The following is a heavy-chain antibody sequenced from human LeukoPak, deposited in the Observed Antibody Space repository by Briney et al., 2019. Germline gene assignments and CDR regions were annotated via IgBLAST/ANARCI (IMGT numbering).Heavy chain of an antibody. D-gene: IGHD6-19*01. CDR2: IYHSGTT. J-gene: IGHJ4*02. V-gene: IGHV4-38-2*01. CDR1: GYSISSGYY. CDR3: VKYSGWYVDY. Sequence: SETPSLTCAVSGYSISSGYYWGWIRPPPGNGLQWIGGIYHSGTTYYNPSLKSRVTISVDTSKNQFSLKLSSVTAADTAVCYCVKYSGWYVDYWGQGTLVTVSS.